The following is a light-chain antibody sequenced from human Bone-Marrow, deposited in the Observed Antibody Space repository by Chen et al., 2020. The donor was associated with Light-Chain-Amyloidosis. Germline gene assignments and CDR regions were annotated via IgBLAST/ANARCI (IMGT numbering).Light chain of an antibody. Sequence: QSALTQPPSASGSPGQSITISCTGTSSDVGAYNDVSWYQQPPGKAPKLMIYEVNKRPPGVPDRFSGSKSGNTASLTVSGLQAEDEADYYCTSYAGGHTLPVFGVGTSLTVL. V-gene: IGLV2-8*01. CDR3: TSYAGGHTLPV. CDR2: EVN. J-gene: IGLJ2*01. CDR1: SSDVGAYND.